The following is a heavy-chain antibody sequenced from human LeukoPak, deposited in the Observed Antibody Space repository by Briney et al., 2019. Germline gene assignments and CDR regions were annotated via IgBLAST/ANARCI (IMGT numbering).Heavy chain of an antibody. D-gene: IGHD3-3*01. J-gene: IGHJ4*02. Sequence: GGSLRLSCAASGFTVSSTYMSWVRQAPGEGLEWVSVLYRDGNTYYAASVKGRFTISRDNSKNTLYLQMNRLRAEDTAIYYCARDQLTETSSGWGQGTLVTVSS. CDR2: LYRDGNT. CDR3: ARDQLTETSSG. V-gene: IGHV3-53*01. CDR1: GFTVSSTY.